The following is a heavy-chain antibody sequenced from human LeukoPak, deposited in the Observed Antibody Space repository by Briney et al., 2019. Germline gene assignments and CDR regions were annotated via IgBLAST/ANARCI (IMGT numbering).Heavy chain of an antibody. J-gene: IGHJ3*02. Sequence: SETLSLTCTVSGASMSSYYWNWIRQPPGKGLEWIGYVFYTGSTNYNPSLKGRVTISIDMSKNQFSLNLSSVTAADTAVYYCAGDDKDAFDIWGQGTMVTVSP. CDR3: AGDDKDAFDI. CDR1: GASMSSYY. D-gene: IGHD3-22*01. CDR2: VFYTGST. V-gene: IGHV4-59*01.